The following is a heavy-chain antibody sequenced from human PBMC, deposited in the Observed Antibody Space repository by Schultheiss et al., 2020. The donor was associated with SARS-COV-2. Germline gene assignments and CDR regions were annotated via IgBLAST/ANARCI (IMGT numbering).Heavy chain of an antibody. CDR2: ISGSGGST. J-gene: IGHJ4*02. CDR3: TTDPHYDYIWGSYHDY. V-gene: IGHV3-23*01. D-gene: IGHD3-16*01. CDR1: GFTFSSYS. Sequence: GGSLRLSCAASGFTFSSYSMNWVRQAPGKGLEWVSAISGSGGSTYYADSVKGRFTISRDNSKNTLYLQMNSLKTEDTAVYYCTTDPHYDYIWGSYHDYWGQGTLVTVSS.